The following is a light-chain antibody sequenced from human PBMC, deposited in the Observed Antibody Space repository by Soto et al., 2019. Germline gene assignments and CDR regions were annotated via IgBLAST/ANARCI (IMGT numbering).Light chain of an antibody. CDR3: QQSYSTPRT. J-gene: IGKJ1*01. V-gene: IGKV1-39*01. CDR1: QSISNY. Sequence: DIQMTQSPSSVSASVGDRVTITCRASQSISNYLNWYQQKPGKAPNLLIYAASSLQSGVPSRFSGRGSGTDFTLTISSLQPEDFATYFCQQSYSTPRTFGQGTKVDI. CDR2: AAS.